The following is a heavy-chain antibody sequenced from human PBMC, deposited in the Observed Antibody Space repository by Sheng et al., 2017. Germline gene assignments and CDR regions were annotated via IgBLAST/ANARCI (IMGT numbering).Heavy chain of an antibody. Sequence: EVQLLESGGGLVQPGGSLRLSCAASGFTFSSYGMSWVRQAPGKGLEWVSGIGGIDDSTYHEDSVKGRFTISRDNSKSTLYLQMSRLGAEDTAVYYCAKLGTLTGTIVDNWGQGTLVTVTS. D-gene: IGHD1-1*01. CDR2: IGGIDDST. CDR1: GFTFSSYG. V-gene: IGHV3-23*01. J-gene: IGHJ4*02. CDR3: AKLGTLTGTIVDN.